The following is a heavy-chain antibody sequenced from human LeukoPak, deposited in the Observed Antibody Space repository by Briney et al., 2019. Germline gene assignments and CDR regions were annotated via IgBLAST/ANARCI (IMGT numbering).Heavy chain of an antibody. Sequence: SGALSLTCAGYAGSFSGYYWSWMRPPPAKGVEGIGEINHSGSTNYNPTLRSRVTISVDTSKNQFSLKLSSVTAAGTAVYYCARNSYYYYGMDVWGQGTTVTVSS. V-gene: IGHV4-34*01. J-gene: IGHJ6*02. CDR2: INHSGST. CDR1: AGSFSGYY. CDR3: ARNSYYYYGMDV.